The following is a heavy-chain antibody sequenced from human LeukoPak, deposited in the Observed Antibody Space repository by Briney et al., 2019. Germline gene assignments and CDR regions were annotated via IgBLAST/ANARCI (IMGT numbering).Heavy chain of an antibody. V-gene: IGHV3-20*04. Sequence: GGSLRLSCAASGFNFDDYGMAWVRQAPGKGLEWVSGINWNGGRTGSADSVKGRFTISRDNAKNSLYLQMNSLRAEDTALYYCARDRAARVYSSSWPDYWGQGTLVTVSS. CDR2: INWNGGRT. CDR3: ARDRAARVYSSSWPDY. D-gene: IGHD6-13*01. CDR1: GFNFDDYG. J-gene: IGHJ4*02.